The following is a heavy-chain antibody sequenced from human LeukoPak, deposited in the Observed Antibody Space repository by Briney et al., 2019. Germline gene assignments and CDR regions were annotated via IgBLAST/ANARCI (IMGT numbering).Heavy chain of an antibody. CDR3: ARDREDNWFDP. Sequence: GGSLRLSCAASGFTFSSYEMNWVRQAPGKGLEWVSYISSSGSTIYYADSVKGRFTISRDNSKNTLYLQMNSLRAEDTAVYYCARDREDNWFDPWGQGTLVTVSS. CDR2: ISSSGSTI. V-gene: IGHV3-48*03. D-gene: IGHD1-26*01. J-gene: IGHJ5*02. CDR1: GFTFSSYE.